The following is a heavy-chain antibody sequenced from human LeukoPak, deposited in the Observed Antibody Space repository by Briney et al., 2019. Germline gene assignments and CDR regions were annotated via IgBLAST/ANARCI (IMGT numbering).Heavy chain of an antibody. CDR3: ARAGYCSGTTCYSLNAFDI. CDR2: ITSSGGSTI. CDR1: RFTFSSYE. V-gene: IGHV3-48*03. D-gene: IGHD2-2*03. J-gene: IGHJ3*02. Sequence: GGSLRLSCAASRFTFSSYEMNWVRQAPGKGLEWVSYITSSGGSTIYYADSVKGRFTISRDNAKNSLYLQMNSLRAEDTAVYYCARAGYCSGTTCYSLNAFDIWGQGTMVTVSS.